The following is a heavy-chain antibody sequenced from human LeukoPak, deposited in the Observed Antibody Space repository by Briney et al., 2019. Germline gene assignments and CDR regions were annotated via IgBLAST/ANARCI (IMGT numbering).Heavy chain of an antibody. Sequence: GGSLRLSCAASGFTFSSYAMSWVRQAPGKGLEWVSAISGSGGSTYYADSVKGRFTISRDNSKNTLCLQMNSLRAEDTAVYYCAKNRVGYYGSGSYHWGQGTLVTVSS. CDR1: GFTFSSYA. CDR2: ISGSGGST. J-gene: IGHJ4*02. V-gene: IGHV3-23*01. D-gene: IGHD3-10*01. CDR3: AKNRVGYYGSGSYH.